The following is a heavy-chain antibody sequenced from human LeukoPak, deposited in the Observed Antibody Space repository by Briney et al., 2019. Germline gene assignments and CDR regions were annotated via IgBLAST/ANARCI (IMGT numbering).Heavy chain of an antibody. CDR3: AKIAYYYDSSGYSDY. Sequence: GRSLRLSCAASGFTFSSCGMHWVRQAPGKGLEWVAVISYDGSNKYYADSVKGRFTISRDNSKNTLYLQMNSLRAEDTAVYYCAKIAYYYDSSGYSDYWGQGTLVTVSS. J-gene: IGHJ4*02. D-gene: IGHD3-22*01. CDR1: GFTFSSCG. CDR2: ISYDGSNK. V-gene: IGHV3-30*18.